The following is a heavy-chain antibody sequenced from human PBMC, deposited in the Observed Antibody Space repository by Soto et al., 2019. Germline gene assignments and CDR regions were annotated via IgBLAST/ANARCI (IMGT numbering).Heavy chain of an antibody. CDR1: GFTFSDYY. Sequence: GGSLRLSCLPSGFTFSDYYMTWIRQAPGKGLEWVSYMSTSGGDIYYADSVKGRFTISRDNANNALYLQMNSLRADDTAVYYCARVGQDYYYGMDVWGRGTTVTVS. CDR3: ARVGQDYYYGMDV. CDR2: MSTSGGDI. J-gene: IGHJ6*02. V-gene: IGHV3-11*01.